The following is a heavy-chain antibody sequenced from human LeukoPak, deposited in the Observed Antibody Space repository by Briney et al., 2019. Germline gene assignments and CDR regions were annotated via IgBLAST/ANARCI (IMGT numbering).Heavy chain of an antibody. V-gene: IGHV3-21*04. CDR2: ISSSSSYI. J-gene: IGHJ5*02. D-gene: IGHD3-9*01. Sequence: PGGSLRLSCAASGFTFSSYSMNWVRQAPGKGLEWVSSISSSSSYIYYADSVKGRFTISRDNAKNSLYLQMNSLRAEDTAVYYCARRSRYFDWPYVGWFDPWGQGTLVTVSS. CDR1: GFTFSSYS. CDR3: ARRSRYFDWPYVGWFDP.